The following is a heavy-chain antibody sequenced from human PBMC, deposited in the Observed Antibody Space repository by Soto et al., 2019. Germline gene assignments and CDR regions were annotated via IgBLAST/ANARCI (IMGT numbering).Heavy chain of an antibody. J-gene: IGHJ4*02. CDR2: IHYSGST. CDR3: ARDWCTNGVGRLDY. Sequence: QVQLQESGPGLVKPSQTLSLTCTVSGGSISSGGYYWSWILQHPGKGMECLGYIHYSGSTYYNPSPTSRGTIAVDTSKNQISLKLSSVTAADTAVYYCARDWCTNGVGRLDYWGQGTLVTVSS. D-gene: IGHD2-8*01. V-gene: IGHV4-31*02. CDR1: GGSISSGGYY.